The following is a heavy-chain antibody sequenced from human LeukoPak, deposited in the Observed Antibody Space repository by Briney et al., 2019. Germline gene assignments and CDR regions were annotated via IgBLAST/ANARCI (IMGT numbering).Heavy chain of an antibody. D-gene: IGHD5-18*01. J-gene: IGHJ6*02. CDR3: ARIQLWSLRHYGMDV. CDR1: GYTFTSYA. CDR2: INAGNGNT. V-gene: IGHV1-3*01. Sequence: ASVKVSCKASGYTFTSYAMHWVRQAPGQRLEWMGWINAGNGNTKYLQKFQGRVTITRDTSASTAYMELSSLRSEDTAVYYCARIQLWSLRHYGMDVWGQGTTVAVSS.